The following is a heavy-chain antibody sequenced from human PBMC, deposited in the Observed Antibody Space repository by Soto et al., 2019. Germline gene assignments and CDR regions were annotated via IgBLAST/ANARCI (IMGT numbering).Heavy chain of an antibody. CDR1: GGSISSGDYY. CDR3: ARDPSHYDFWSCYILSSPDY. V-gene: IGHV4-30-4*01. J-gene: IGHJ4*02. D-gene: IGHD3-3*01. CDR2: IYYSGST. Sequence: SETLSLTCTVSGGSISSGDYYWSWIRQPPGKGLEWIGYIYYSGSTYYNPSLKSRVTISVDTSKNQFSLKLSSVTAADTAVYYCARDPSHYDFWSCYILSSPDYWGQGTLVTVSS.